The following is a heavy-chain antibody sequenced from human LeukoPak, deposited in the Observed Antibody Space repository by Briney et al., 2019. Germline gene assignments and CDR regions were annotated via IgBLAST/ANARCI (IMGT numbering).Heavy chain of an antibody. D-gene: IGHD6-13*01. CDR3: ARAYSSSWYFNWFDP. V-gene: IGHV4-38-2*02. J-gene: IGHJ5*02. Sequence: PSETLSLTCTVSGYSISSGYYWAWIRQPPVKGLEWIGNIYHTGSTYYNPSLKSRVTISVDTSKNQFSLKLSSVTAADTAVYYCARAYSSSWYFNWFDPWGQGTLVTVSS. CDR1: GYSISSGYY. CDR2: IYHTGST.